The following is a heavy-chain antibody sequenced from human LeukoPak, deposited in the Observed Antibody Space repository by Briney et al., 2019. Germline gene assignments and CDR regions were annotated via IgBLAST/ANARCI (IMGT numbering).Heavy chain of an antibody. D-gene: IGHD4-17*01. CDR2: IYYSGST. CDR3: ARYGDYVSLDY. CDR1: DDSISTYY. V-gene: IGHV4-59*08. J-gene: IGHJ4*02. Sequence: ASETLSLTCTVSDDSISTYYWSWIRQPPGKGLEWIGYIYYSGSTNYNPFLKSRVTISVDTSKNQFSLKLSSVTAADTAVYYCARYGDYVSLDYWGQGTLVTVSS.